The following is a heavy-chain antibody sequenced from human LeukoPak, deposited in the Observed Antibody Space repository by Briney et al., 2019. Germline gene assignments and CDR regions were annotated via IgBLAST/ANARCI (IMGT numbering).Heavy chain of an antibody. V-gene: IGHV3-48*03. CDR2: ISGSGNTM. CDR3: AGDRPGTTYGFAH. J-gene: IGHJ5*02. CDR1: GFIFSDYE. Sequence: GGSLRLSCVASGFIFSDYEMNWVRQAPGKGLEYISYISGSGNTMNYADSVKGRFITSRDNAKNSLHLQMNSLRVEDTAFYYCAGDRPGTTYGFAHWGQGTLVSVSS. D-gene: IGHD1-14*01.